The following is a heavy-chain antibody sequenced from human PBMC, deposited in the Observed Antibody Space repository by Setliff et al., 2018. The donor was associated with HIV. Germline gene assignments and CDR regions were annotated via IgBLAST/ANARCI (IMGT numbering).Heavy chain of an antibody. Sequence: ASETLSLTCTVSGGSISSYYWSWIRQPAGKGLEWIGRIYHTGATYYKSSLESRLTISVDTSKNQFSLKLNSVTAADTAVYFCARMSISASVYFDYWGQGSQVTVSS. CDR1: GGSISSYY. D-gene: IGHD6-25*01. V-gene: IGHV4-4*07. CDR2: IYHTGAT. J-gene: IGHJ4*02. CDR3: ARMSISASVYFDY.